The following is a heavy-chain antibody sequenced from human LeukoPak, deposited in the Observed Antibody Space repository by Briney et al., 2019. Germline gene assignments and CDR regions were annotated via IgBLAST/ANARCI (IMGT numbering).Heavy chain of an antibody. D-gene: IGHD3-3*01. CDR1: GGSFSGYY. CDR3: ARVVFPFGVVIITPGTFDY. J-gene: IGHJ4*02. CDR2: INHSGST. Sequence: PSETLSLTCAVYGGSFSGYYWSWIRQPPGKGLEWIGEINHSGSTNYNPSLKSRVTISVDTSKNQFSLKLSSVTAADTAVYYCARVVFPFGVVIITPGTFDYWGQGTLVTVSS. V-gene: IGHV4-34*01.